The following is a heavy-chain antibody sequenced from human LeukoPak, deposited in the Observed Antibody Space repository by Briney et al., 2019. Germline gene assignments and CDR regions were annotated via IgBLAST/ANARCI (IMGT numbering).Heavy chain of an antibody. CDR3: ATAGVWEQGSTTDAFDI. Sequence: ASVKVSCKVSGYTLTELSMHWVRQAPGKGLEWMGGFDPEDGETIYAQKFQGRVTMTEDTSTDTAYMELSSLRSEDTAVYYCATAGVWEQGSTTDAFDIWGQGTMVTVSS. CDR1: GYTLTELS. V-gene: IGHV1-24*01. J-gene: IGHJ3*02. D-gene: IGHD1-26*01. CDR2: FDPEDGET.